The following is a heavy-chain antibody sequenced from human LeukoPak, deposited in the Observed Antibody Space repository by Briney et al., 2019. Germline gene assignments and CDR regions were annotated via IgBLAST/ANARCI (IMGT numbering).Heavy chain of an antibody. CDR1: GGSFSGYY. CDR2: INHSGST. J-gene: IGHJ4*02. V-gene: IGHV4-34*01. CDR3: ARRRQFTMRGVYFDY. Sequence: SETLFLTCAVYGGSFSGYYWSWIRQPPGKGLEWIGEINHSGSTNYNPSLKSRVTMSVDTSKNQFSLKLSSVTAADTAVYYCARRRQFTMRGVYFDYWGQGTLVTVSS. D-gene: IGHD3-22*01.